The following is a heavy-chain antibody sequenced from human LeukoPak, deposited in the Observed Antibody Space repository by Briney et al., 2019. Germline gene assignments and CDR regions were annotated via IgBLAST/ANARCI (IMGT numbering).Heavy chain of an antibody. J-gene: IGHJ3*02. D-gene: IGHD3-22*01. CDR3: ARDSSGNDI. CDR2: IYTCGST. V-gene: IGHV4-4*07. Sequence: SETLSLTCTDSGGPISNYYWSWIRPPAGEGLGWVGRIYTCGSTNYNPSLKSRVTMSVDTSKNQFSLKLNSVTAADTAMYYCARDSSGNDIWGQGTLVTVSS. CDR1: GGPISNYY.